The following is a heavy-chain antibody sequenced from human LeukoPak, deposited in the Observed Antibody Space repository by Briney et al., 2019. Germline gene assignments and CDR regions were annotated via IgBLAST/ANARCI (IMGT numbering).Heavy chain of an antibody. Sequence: PGGSLRLSCAASGFTFSSYDMHWVRQATGKGLEWVSAICTADDTYYPGSVKGRFTISRENAKNSLYLQMNSLRAGDTAVYYCARGGNRYCSGGSCYMFDYWGQGTLVTVSS. D-gene: IGHD2-15*01. J-gene: IGHJ4*02. CDR1: GFTFSSYD. V-gene: IGHV3-13*01. CDR2: ICTADDT. CDR3: ARGGNRYCSGGSCYMFDY.